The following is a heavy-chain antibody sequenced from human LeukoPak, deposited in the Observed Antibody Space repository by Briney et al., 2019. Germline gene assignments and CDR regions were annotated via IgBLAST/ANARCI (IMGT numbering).Heavy chain of an antibody. Sequence: PSETLSLTCTVSGGSISSYYWSWIRQPPGKGLEWIGYIYYSGSTNYNPSLKSRVTMSVDTSKNQFSLKLSSVTAADTAVYYCARQGGGFWYFDLWGRSTLVSVSS. CDR3: ARQGGGFWYFDL. V-gene: IGHV4-59*08. CDR1: GGSISSYY. J-gene: IGHJ2*01. CDR2: IYYSGST. D-gene: IGHD6-25*01.